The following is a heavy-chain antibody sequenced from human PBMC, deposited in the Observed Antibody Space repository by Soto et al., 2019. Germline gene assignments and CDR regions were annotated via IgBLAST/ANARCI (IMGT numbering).Heavy chain of an antibody. V-gene: IGHV3-21*06. D-gene: IGHD3-10*01. CDR1: GFTFSSYS. Sequence: EVQLVEPGGGLVKPGGSLRLSCVVSGFTFSSYSMNWVRQAPGKGLEWVSSISSGSNYTYYADSVKGRFTISRDNAKNSMYLQMNSLRAEDTALYYCARDFKESQYYYYCMDVWGKGTTVTVSS. CDR3: ARDFKESQYYYYCMDV. J-gene: IGHJ6*03. CDR2: ISSGSNYT.